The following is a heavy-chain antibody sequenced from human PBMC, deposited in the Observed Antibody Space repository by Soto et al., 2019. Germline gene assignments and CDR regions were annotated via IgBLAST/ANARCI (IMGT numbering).Heavy chain of an antibody. Sequence: GASVKVSCKTGRDSFTSHYIHWVRQAPGQGLEWMGIINPSGGNTKYAQKFGGRVTMTRDTSTSTVYMELGSLRSEDTAIYYCARGESVDFTIQYYYRGMDVWGQGTTVTVSS. CDR2: INPSGGNT. J-gene: IGHJ6*02. CDR1: RDSFTSHY. CDR3: ARGESVDFTIQYYYRGMDV. D-gene: IGHD5-12*01. V-gene: IGHV1-46*01.